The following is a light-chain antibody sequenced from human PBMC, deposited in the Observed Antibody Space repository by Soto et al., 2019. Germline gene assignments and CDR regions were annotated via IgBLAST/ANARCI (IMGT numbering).Light chain of an antibody. CDR3: QHFANSIT. V-gene: IGKV3-20*01. CDR1: QSVSSYY. CDR2: GAS. Sequence: EIVLTQSPGTLSLSPGERATLSCRASQSVSSYYLAWYQQKPGQAPRLLVYGASTRASGIPPRFSGSGSGTDFTLSISRLEPEDFAVYYCQHFANSITFGQGTRLEIK. J-gene: IGKJ5*01.